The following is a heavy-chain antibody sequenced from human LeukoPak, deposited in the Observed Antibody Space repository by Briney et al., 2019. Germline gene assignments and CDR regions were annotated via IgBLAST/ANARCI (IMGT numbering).Heavy chain of an antibody. J-gene: IGHJ4*02. CDR2: INPNSGGT. D-gene: IGHD6-13*01. CDR3: ARLSPFRAAGQTFDY. Sequence: ASVKVSCKASGYTFTGYYMHWVRQAPGQGLEWMGWINPNSGGTYYAQKFQGRVTMTRDTSISTAYMELSRLRSDDTAVYYCARLSPFRAAGQTFDYWGQGTLVTVSS. V-gene: IGHV1-2*02. CDR1: GYTFTGYY.